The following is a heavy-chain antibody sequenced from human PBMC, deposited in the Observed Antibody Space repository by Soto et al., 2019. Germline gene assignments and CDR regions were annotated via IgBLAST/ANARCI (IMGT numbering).Heavy chain of an antibody. CDR1: GGSISSYY. CDR2: IYYSGST. CDR3: ASYGGNSAYSFDY. D-gene: IGHD4-17*01. V-gene: IGHV4-59*01. J-gene: IGHJ4*02. Sequence: QVQLQESGPGLVKPSETLSLTCTVSGGSISSYYWSWIRQPPGKGLECIGYIYYSGSTNYNPSLKRRATISVDTSKNPFSLKLSPVTAADTAVYYCASYGGNSAYSFDYWGQGTLVTVSS.